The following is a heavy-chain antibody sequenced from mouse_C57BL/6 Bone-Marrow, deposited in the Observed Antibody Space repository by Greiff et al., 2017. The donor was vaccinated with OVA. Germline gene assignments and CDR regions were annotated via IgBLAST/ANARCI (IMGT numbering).Heavy chain of an antibody. CDR1: GYAFSSSW. J-gene: IGHJ3*01. D-gene: IGHD2-5*01. V-gene: IGHV1-82*01. Sequence: QVQLKESGPELVKPGASVKISCKASGYAFSSSWMNWVKQRPGKGLEWIGRIYPGDGDTNYNGKFKGKATLTADKSSSTAYMQLSSLTSEDSAVYFCARGEDSNYLFAYWGQGTLVTVSA. CDR2: IYPGDGDT. CDR3: ARGEDSNYLFAY.